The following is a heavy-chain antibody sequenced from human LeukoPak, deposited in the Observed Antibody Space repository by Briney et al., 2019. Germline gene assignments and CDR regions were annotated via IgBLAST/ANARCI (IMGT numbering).Heavy chain of an antibody. V-gene: IGHV3-74*01. CDR1: GFPFSNYL. Sequence: GGSLRLSCAASGFPFSNYLMHWVRQAPGKGLVWVSRVNSDGSTTNYADSVKGRFTISRDNAENTLYMRMNSLRPEDTAVYYCARGYYSSSRFDSWGQGTLVTVSS. CDR3: ARGYYSSSRFDS. J-gene: IGHJ4*02. D-gene: IGHD6-13*01. CDR2: VNSDGSTT.